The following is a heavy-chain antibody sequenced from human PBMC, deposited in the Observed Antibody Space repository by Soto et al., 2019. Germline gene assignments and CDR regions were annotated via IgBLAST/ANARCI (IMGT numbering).Heavy chain of an antibody. CDR1: GFTVSSNY. CDR3: ARDIAPRGYYYYAMDV. J-gene: IGHJ6*02. V-gene: IGHV3-53*01. CDR2: IYSGGST. D-gene: IGHD6-6*01. Sequence: PGGSLRLACAASGFTVSSNYMSWVRQAPGKGLEWVSIIYSGGSTYYADSVKGRFTISRDNSKNTLYLQMNSLRAEDTAVYYCARDIAPRGYYYYAMDVWGQGTTVTVSS.